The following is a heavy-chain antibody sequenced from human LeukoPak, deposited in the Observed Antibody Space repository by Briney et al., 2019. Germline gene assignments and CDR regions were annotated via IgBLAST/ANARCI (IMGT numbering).Heavy chain of an antibody. CDR3: AKEGGYSGSYFDY. V-gene: IGHV3-23*01. D-gene: IGHD1-26*01. J-gene: IGHJ4*02. Sequence: GGSLRLSCAASGFTFSSYAMSWVRQAPGKGLEWASAISGSGGSTYYADSVKGRFTISRDNSKNTLYQQMNSLRAEDTAVYYCAKEGGYSGSYFDYWGQGTLVTVSS. CDR1: GFTFSSYA. CDR2: ISGSGGST.